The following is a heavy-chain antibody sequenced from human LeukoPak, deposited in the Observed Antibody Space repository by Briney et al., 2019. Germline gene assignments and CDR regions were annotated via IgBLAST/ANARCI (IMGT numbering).Heavy chain of an antibody. CDR1: GFTFSSYS. Sequence: GGSLRLSCAASGFTFSSYSMNWVRQAPGKGLEWVSSISSSSSYIYYADSVKGRFTISSDNAKNSLYLQMNSLRAEDTAVYYCARDEAVPAAMGYYFDYWGQGTLVTVSS. D-gene: IGHD2-2*01. CDR3: ARDEAVPAAMGYYFDY. J-gene: IGHJ4*02. V-gene: IGHV3-21*01. CDR2: ISSSSSYI.